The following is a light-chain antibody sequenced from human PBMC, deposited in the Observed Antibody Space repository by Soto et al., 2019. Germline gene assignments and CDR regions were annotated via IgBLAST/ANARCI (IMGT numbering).Light chain of an antibody. V-gene: IGKV1-33*01. Sequence: DIQMTQSPSSLSASVGDRVTITCQASQDIKNYLNWYQQKPGKAPKLLIYEGSNLETGVPSRFSGSGSGRSFTFTISSLRPEDIATYYCQQCDDFITFGVGTRIEIK. CDR2: EGS. J-gene: IGKJ4*01. CDR3: QQCDDFIT. CDR1: QDIKNY.